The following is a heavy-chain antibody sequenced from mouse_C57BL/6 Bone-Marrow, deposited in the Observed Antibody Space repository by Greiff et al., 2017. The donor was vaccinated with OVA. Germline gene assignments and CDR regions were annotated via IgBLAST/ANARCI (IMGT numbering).Heavy chain of an antibody. V-gene: IGHV1-64*01. Sequence: QVQLQQPGAELVKPGASVKLSCKASGYTFTSYWMHWVKQRPGQGLEWIGMIHPNSGSTNYNEKFKSKATLTVDKSSSTAYMQLSSLTSEDSAVXYCARSWYDGYFSFDYWGQGTTLTVSS. D-gene: IGHD2-3*01. CDR3: ARSWYDGYFSFDY. J-gene: IGHJ2*01. CDR2: IHPNSGST. CDR1: GYTFTSYW.